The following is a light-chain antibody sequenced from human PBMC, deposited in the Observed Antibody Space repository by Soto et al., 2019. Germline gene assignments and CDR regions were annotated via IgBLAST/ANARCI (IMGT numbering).Light chain of an antibody. CDR3: AAWDDSLSGHVV. V-gene: IGLV1-47*01. CDR2: RNN. J-gene: IGLJ2*01. CDR1: SSNIRSNY. Sequence: QSVLTQPPSASGTPGQRVTISCSGSSSNIRSNYVYWYQQLPGTAPKLLIYRNNQRPSGVPDQFSGSKSGTSASLAISGLRSEDEADYYCAAWDDSLSGHVVFGGGTKLTVL.